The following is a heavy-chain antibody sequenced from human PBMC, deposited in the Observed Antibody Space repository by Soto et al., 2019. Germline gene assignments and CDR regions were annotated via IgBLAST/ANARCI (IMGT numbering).Heavy chain of an antibody. Sequence: VQLVQSGAEVKKPGSSVKVSCKASGGTFSSYAISWVRQAPGQGLEWVSAISGSGGSTYYADSVKGRFTISRDNSKNTLYLQMNSLRAEDTAVYYCAKATYDIGPGWGQGTLVTVSS. CDR2: ISGSGGST. CDR1: GGTFSSYA. V-gene: IGHV3-23*04. CDR3: AKATYDIGPG. J-gene: IGHJ4*02. D-gene: IGHD3-9*01.